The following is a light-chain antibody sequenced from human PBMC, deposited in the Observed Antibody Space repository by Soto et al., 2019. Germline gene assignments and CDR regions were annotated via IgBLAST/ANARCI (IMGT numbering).Light chain of an antibody. Sequence: QSVLTQPPSASGTPGQGGNISCSGSNSNIGSHAVNWYQQLPGMAPRLLIYNTNRRHPGVPDRFSASKSGLSASLAISGLQVDDEADYFCASWDDSLDGPGLFGGGTKLTVL. J-gene: IGLJ3*02. V-gene: IGLV1-44*01. CDR2: NTN. CDR3: ASWDDSLDGPGL. CDR1: NSNIGSHA.